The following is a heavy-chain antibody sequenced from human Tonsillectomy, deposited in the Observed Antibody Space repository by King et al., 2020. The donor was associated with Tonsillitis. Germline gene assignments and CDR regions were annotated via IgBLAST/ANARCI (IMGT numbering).Heavy chain of an antibody. CDR1: GGSISSSSYY. CDR2: IYYSGSI. D-gene: IGHD6-19*01. CDR3: ARQSGIAVARFDY. Sequence: VQLQESGPGLVKPSETLSLTCTVSGGSISSSSYYWGWIRQPPGKGLEWIGSIYYSGSIYYNPSLKSRVTISVDTSKNQFPLKLSSVTAADTAVYYCARQSGIAVARFDYWGQGTLVTVSS. V-gene: IGHV4-39*01. J-gene: IGHJ4*02.